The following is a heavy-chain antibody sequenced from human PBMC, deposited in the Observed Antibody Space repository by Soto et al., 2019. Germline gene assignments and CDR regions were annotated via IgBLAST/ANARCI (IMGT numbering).Heavy chain of an antibody. CDR2: IYYSGST. CDR3: ARSRGGRRITMVRGVIFNAFDI. D-gene: IGHD3-10*01. Sequence: PSETLSLTCTVSGGSISSYYWSWIRQTPGKGLEWIGYIYYSGSTNYNPSLKSRVTISVDTSKNQFSLKLSSVTAADTAVYYCARSRGGRRITMVRGVIFNAFDIWGQGTMVTVSS. V-gene: IGHV4-59*01. CDR1: GGSISSYY. J-gene: IGHJ3*02.